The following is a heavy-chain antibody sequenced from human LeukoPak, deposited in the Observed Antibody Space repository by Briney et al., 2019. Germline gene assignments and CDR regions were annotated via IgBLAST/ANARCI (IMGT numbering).Heavy chain of an antibody. D-gene: IGHD5-18*01. CDR3: ARVDTAMVKEYYYYYYMDV. Sequence: GGSLRLSCAASGFTFSIYWMSWVRQAPGKGLEWVANIKQDGSEKYYVDSVKGRFTISRDNAKNSLYLQMNSLRAEDTAVYYCARVDTAMVKEYYYYYYMDVWGKGTTVTVSS. V-gene: IGHV3-7*01. CDR1: GFTFSIYW. CDR2: IKQDGSEK. J-gene: IGHJ6*03.